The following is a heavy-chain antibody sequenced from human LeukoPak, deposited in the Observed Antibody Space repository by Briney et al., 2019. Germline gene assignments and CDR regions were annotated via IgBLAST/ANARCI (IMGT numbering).Heavy chain of an antibody. CDR1: GFSFSGSA. Sequence: GGARRLSCAASGFSFSGSAIHWVRQSSGKGLEWVGHIDKKANFYATASAASVEGRFTISRDDSRNTAYLQMTSLKTEDTALYYCTRDSGTYNWLDPWGQGTLVIVSS. V-gene: IGHV3-73*01. CDR3: TRDSGTYNWLDP. CDR2: IDKKANFYAT. D-gene: IGHD1-26*01. J-gene: IGHJ5*02.